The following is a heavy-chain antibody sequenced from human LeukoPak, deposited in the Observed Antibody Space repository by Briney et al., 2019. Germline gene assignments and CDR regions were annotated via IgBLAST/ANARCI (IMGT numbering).Heavy chain of an antibody. Sequence: GASVKVSCKTSGYTFTNYGINWLRRAPGQGLEWMGWISTDNGNTDYAQKLQGRVTMTRDMSTSTVYMELSSLRSEDTAVYYCARDGRAGSGTPMDVWGKGTTVTVSS. V-gene: IGHV1-18*01. CDR2: ISTDNGNT. CDR3: ARDGRAGSGTPMDV. J-gene: IGHJ6*04. D-gene: IGHD3-10*01. CDR1: GYTFTNYG.